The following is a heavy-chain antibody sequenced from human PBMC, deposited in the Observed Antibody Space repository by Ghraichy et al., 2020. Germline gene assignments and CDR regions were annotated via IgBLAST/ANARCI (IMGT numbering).Heavy chain of an antibody. CDR3: VKGSEEVRPSYFDY. Sequence: GGSLRLSCTASGFMFRYSAMSWVRQAPGRELEWVSGISGRGGNTYYADSVKGRFTISRDNSRNTLDLQMNSLRAEDTAVYYCVKGSEEVRPSYFDYWGLGTQVTVSS. D-gene: IGHD2-15*01. CDR1: GFMFRYSA. V-gene: IGHV3-23*01. CDR2: ISGRGGNT. J-gene: IGHJ4*02.